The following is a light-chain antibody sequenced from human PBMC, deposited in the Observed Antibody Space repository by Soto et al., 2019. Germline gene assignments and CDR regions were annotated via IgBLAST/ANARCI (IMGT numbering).Light chain of an antibody. J-gene: IGKJ4*01. Sequence: EIVLTQSPGTLSLSPGERATLSCRASQSVSSSYLAWYQQKPGQAPRLLIYGASSRATGIPDRFSGSGSGTAFTLPISRLDAQDFAVYYCQQYGSSFGGGTKVEIK. CDR2: GAS. CDR3: QQYGSS. CDR1: QSVSSSY. V-gene: IGKV3-20*01.